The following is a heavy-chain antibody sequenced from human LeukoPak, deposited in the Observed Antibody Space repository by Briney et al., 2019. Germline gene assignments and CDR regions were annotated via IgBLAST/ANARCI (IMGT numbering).Heavy chain of an antibody. CDR3: ARQHYGDYFDY. V-gene: IGHV3-66*04. D-gene: IGHD4-17*01. CDR1: GFTVSSNY. Sequence: GGSLRLSCAASGFTVSSNYMSWVRQAPGKGLEWVSIIYSGGSTYYADSVKGRFTISRDNSKNTLYLQMNSLRAEDTAVYYCARQHYGDYFDYWGQGTLVTVSS. CDR2: IYSGGST. J-gene: IGHJ4*02.